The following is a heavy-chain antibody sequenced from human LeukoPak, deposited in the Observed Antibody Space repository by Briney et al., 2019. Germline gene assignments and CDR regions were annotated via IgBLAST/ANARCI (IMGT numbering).Heavy chain of an antibody. Sequence: PGGSLRLSCVASGFTFSSYSMNWVRQAPGKGLEWVSSISSSSSYIYYADSVKGRFTISRDNAKNSLYLQMNSLRAEDTAVYYCVRAPDPGPAVYRFLEWVTGYYYGMDVWGQGTTVTVSS. D-gene: IGHD3-3*01. V-gene: IGHV3-21*01. CDR1: GFTFSSYS. J-gene: IGHJ6*02. CDR3: VRAPDPGPAVYRFLEWVTGYYYGMDV. CDR2: ISSSSSYI.